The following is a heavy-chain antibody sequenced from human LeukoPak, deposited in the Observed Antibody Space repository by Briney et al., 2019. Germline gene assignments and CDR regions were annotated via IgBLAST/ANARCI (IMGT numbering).Heavy chain of an antibody. D-gene: IGHD6-13*01. CDR2: MSYDGSNK. Sequence: GGSLRLSCAASGFTFSNYAMHWVRQAPGKGLEWVAVMSYDGSNKYHADSVKGRFTISRDNSKNTLYLQMNSLTAEDTAVYYCARAVREQQLAHYYFFDMDVWGQGTTVTVSS. V-gene: IGHV3-30-3*01. J-gene: IGHJ6*02. CDR3: ARAVREQQLAHYYFFDMDV. CDR1: GFTFSNYA.